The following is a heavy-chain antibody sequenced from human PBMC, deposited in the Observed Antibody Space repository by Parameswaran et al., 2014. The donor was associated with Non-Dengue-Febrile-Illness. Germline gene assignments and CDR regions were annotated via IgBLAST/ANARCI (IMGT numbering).Heavy chain of an antibody. Sequence: VRQAPGKGLEWVSYISSSSSTIYYADSVKGRFTISRDNAKNSLYLQMNSLRDEDTAVYYCARVKMAPDYWGQGTLVTVSS. J-gene: IGHJ4*02. CDR2: ISSSSSTI. V-gene: IGHV3-48*02. D-gene: IGHD5-24*01. CDR3: ARVKMAPDY.